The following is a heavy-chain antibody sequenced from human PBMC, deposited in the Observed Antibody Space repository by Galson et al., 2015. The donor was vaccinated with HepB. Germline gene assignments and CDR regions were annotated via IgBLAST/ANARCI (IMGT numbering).Heavy chain of an antibody. D-gene: IGHD3-10*01. CDR1: GYTFTGYY. CDR2: INPNSGGT. CDR3: ARDWVITMVQGARQVPAFDI. J-gene: IGHJ3*02. Sequence: SVKVSCKASGYTFTGYYMHWVRQAPGQGLEWMGRINPNSGGTNYAQKFQGRVTMTRDTSISTAYMELSRLRSDDTAVYYCARDWVITMVQGARQVPAFDIWGQGTMVTVSS. V-gene: IGHV1-2*06.